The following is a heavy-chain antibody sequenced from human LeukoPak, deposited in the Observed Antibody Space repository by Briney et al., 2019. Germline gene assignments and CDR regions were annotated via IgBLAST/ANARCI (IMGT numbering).Heavy chain of an antibody. CDR3: ARRAIGRYYYMDV. J-gene: IGHJ6*03. Sequence: GGSLRLSCAASGFTLSSCAMNWVRQAPGKGLEWVSSISSSSSYIYYADSVKGRFTISRDNAKNSLYLQMNSLRAEDTAVYYCARRAIGRYYYMDVWGKGTTVTISS. V-gene: IGHV3-21*04. CDR1: GFTLSSCA. D-gene: IGHD1-26*01. CDR2: ISSSSSYI.